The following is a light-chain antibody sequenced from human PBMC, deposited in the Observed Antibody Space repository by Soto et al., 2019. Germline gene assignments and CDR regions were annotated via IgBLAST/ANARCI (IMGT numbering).Light chain of an antibody. CDR2: EVS. Sequence: QSALTQPPSASGSPGQSVAISCTGTSSDVGGYSYVSWYQQHPGKAPKLMIYEVSKRPSGVPDRFSGSKSGNTASLTVSGLQAEDEAEYYCSSYARNRDIRFGGGTKLTVL. CDR1: SSDVGGYSY. CDR3: SSYARNRDIR. V-gene: IGLV2-8*01. J-gene: IGLJ3*02.